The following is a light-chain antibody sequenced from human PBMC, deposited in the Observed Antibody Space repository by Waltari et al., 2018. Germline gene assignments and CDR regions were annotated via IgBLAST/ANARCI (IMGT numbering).Light chain of an antibody. CDR1: SGPVSSSHY. Sequence: QTVVTQEPSFSVSTGGKVTINCGLNSGPVSSSHYPSWYKPTPGKAPRALLDSTNALSSGGPQRFSGSIVWNKAARTIAGAQADDESIYHCALYIRADVVFGGGTKLTVL. CDR2: STN. CDR3: ALYIRADVV. V-gene: IGLV8-61*01. J-gene: IGLJ2*01.